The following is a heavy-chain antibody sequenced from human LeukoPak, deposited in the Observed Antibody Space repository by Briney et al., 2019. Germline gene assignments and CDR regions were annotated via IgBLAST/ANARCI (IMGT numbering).Heavy chain of an antibody. V-gene: IGHV4-4*07. CDR2: IYTSGST. D-gene: IGHD3-10*01. J-gene: IGHJ5*02. CDR1: GGSISSYY. Sequence: SETLSLTCTVSGGSISSYYWSWIRQPAGKGLEWIGRIYTSGSTNYNPSLKSRVTMSVDTSKSHFSLKLSSVTAADTAVYYCARQKWITMVRGVINWFDPWGQGTLVTVSS. CDR3: ARQKWITMVRGVINWFDP.